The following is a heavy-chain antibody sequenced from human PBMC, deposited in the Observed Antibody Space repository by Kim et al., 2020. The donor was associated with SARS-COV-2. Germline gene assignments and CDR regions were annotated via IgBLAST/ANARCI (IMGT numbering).Heavy chain of an antibody. CDR1: GYNFATHW. D-gene: IGHD2-21*01. CDR3: SRLRNGTLLWFDC. V-gene: IGHV5-51*01. CDR2: ILPGDSDS. J-gene: IGHJ4*03. Sequence: GESLKISCKASGYNFATHWIAWVRQMPGKGLDWMGIILPGDSDSRYSPSFQGQVTFSADKSLRTAYLQWSRPKASETAIYYCSRLRNGTLLWFDCWGQGT.